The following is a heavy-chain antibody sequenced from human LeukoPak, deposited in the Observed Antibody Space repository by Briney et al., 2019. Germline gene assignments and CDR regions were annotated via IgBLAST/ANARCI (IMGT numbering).Heavy chain of an antibody. V-gene: IGHV4-4*07. J-gene: IGHJ6*03. CDR1: GGSISSYY. CDR3: ARDRSTMVRGVICGYYYYYYMDV. CDR2: IYTSGST. Sequence: KSSETLSLTCTVSGGSISSYYWSWIRQPAGKGLEWIGRIYTSGSTNYNPSLKSRVTMSVDTSKNQFSLKLSSVTAADTAVYYCARDRSTMVRGVICGYYYYYYMDVWGKGTTVTVSS. D-gene: IGHD3-10*01.